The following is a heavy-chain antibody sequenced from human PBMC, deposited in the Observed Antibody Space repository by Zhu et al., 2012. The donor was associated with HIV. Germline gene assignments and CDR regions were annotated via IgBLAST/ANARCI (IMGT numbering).Heavy chain of an antibody. Sequence: QVQLQQWGAGLLKPSETLSLTCAVYGGSFSGYYWGWIRQPPGKGLEWIGEINRSGDTNYNPSLKSRVTISVDTSKNQFSLKLNSVTAADTAVHYCARGYGSGSYYHYWGQGTLVTVSS. V-gene: IGHV4-34*01. J-gene: IGHJ4*02. CDR3: ARGYGSGSYYHY. D-gene: IGHD3-10*01. CDR1: GGSFSGYY. CDR2: INRSGDT.